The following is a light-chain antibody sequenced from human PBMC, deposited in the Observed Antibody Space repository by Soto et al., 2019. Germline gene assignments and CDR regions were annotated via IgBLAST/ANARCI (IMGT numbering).Light chain of an antibody. CDR2: GAS. Sequence: DIQMTQSPSSLSASVGDRVTITCRASQRISRYLNWYQQKPGKATKVLISGASSLQSGVPLRFSGSGSGTDFTLTISSLQSEDFASYYCQQSHSTPLPFGGGTKVEIK. CDR3: QQSHSTPLP. J-gene: IGKJ4*01. CDR1: QRISRY. V-gene: IGKV1-39*01.